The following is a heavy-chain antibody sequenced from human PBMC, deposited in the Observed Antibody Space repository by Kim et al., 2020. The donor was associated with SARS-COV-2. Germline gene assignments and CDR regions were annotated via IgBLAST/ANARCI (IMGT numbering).Heavy chain of an antibody. Sequence: YNPSLKSRVTISVDTSKNQFSLKLSSVTAADTAVYYCARVGDSSGCFFDYWGQGTLVTVSS. D-gene: IGHD3-22*01. V-gene: IGHV4-31*02. CDR3: ARVGDSSGCFFDY. J-gene: IGHJ4*02.